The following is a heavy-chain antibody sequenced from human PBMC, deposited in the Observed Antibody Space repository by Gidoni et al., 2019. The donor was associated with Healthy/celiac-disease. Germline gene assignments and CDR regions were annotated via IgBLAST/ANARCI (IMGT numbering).Heavy chain of an antibody. D-gene: IGHD1-26*01. CDR1: AFTFDDFL. V-gene: IGHV3-43*01. CDR3: AKAGGATIGPDFDY. Sequence: EVQLVESGGLVVPLGGSVSVSCAASAFTFDDFLMHWVRQAPRKGLEWVSIISWDGGSTYYADSVKGRFTISRDNSKNSLYLQMNSLRTEDTALYYCAKAGGATIGPDFDYWGQGTLVTVSS. J-gene: IGHJ4*02. CDR2: ISWDGGST.